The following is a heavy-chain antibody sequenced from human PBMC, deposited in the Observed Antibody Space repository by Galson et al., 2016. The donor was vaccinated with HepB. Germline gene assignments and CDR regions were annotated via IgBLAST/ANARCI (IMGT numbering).Heavy chain of an antibody. D-gene: IGHD1-26*01. V-gene: IGHV4-34*01. J-gene: IGHJ4*02. CDR1: GASFRGYF. Sequence: SETLSLTCAVSGASFRGYFWTWVRQPPGKGLEWIGEINHSGYTNYHPSLKSRVAISLDMSRKQFFLKVRSVSAADTAVYFCARGLEGVCSGTDCPPTSDRDYGGQGILVTVSS. CDR3: ARGLEGVCSGTDCPPTSDRDY. CDR2: INHSGYT.